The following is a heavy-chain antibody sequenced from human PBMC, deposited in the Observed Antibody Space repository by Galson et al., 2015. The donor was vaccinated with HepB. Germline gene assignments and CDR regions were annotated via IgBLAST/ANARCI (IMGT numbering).Heavy chain of an antibody. D-gene: IGHD5-12*01. CDR2: ISGNGGNT. Sequence: SLRLSCTASGYTFSSYGMSWVRQAPGQGLEWVRAISGNGGNTYYADSVKGRFTISRDNSKNTLYLQMTSLRAEDTAVYYCAKNGSGYVGFDYWGQGTLVTVSS. CDR1: GYTFSSYG. CDR3: AKNGSGYVGFDY. J-gene: IGHJ4*02. V-gene: IGHV3-23*01.